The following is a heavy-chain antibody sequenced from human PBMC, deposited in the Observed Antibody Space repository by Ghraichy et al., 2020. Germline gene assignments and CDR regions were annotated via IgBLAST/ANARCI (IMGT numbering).Heavy chain of an antibody. CDR1: GYTFSTYG. CDR2: ISAYNGNT. CDR3: AIVCDSSGYHKYFDR. Sequence: ASVKVSCKASGYTFSTYGITWVRQAPGQGLEWMGWISAYNGNTNYAQKLQGRVTMTTDTSTSTAYMELGSLSADDTAVYYCAIVCDSSGYHKYFDRLGRGTLVTVSS. J-gene: IGHJ2*01. V-gene: IGHV1-18*04. D-gene: IGHD3-22*01.